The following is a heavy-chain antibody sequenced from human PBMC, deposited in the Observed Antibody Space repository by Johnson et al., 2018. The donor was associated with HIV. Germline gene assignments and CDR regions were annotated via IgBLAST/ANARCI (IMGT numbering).Heavy chain of an antibody. CDR2: IWYDGSKK. V-gene: IGHV3-33*01. Sequence: QVQLVESGGGVVQPGRSLRLSCAASGFTFSSYGMHWVRQAPGKGLEWVAVIWYDGSKKYYVESVQGRFTISRDNSKNTLYLQMNSLRVEDTAVYYCARMAAHVSDFWGQGTMVTVSS. D-gene: IGHD5-24*01. CDR1: GFTFSSYG. CDR3: ARMAAHVSDF. J-gene: IGHJ3*01.